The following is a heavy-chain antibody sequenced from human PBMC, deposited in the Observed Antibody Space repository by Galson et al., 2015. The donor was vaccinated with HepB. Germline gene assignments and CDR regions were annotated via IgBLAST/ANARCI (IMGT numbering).Heavy chain of an antibody. Sequence: CAISGDSVSSNTTAWNWIRQSPARGLEWLGRTYYRSKWYRDYALSVKSRITINPDTSMNHFSLQLNSVTPEDTAVYFCARSEQLVPLGVKYYYYYMDVWGKGTMVTVSS. CDR2: TYYRSKWYR. J-gene: IGHJ6*03. D-gene: IGHD6-13*01. V-gene: IGHV6-1*01. CDR3: ARSEQLVPLGVKYYYYYMDV. CDR1: GDSVSSNTTA.